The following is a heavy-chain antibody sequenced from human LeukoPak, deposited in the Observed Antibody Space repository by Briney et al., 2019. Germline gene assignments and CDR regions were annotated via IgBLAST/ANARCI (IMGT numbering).Heavy chain of an antibody. CDR2: IYADGST. D-gene: IGHD3-3*01. CDR1: GFIVSDND. Sequence: GGSLRLSCAASGFIVSDNDIKWVRQAPGKGLEWVLLIYADGSTHYTDSVKGRFSISRDNPQNTVYLQMSSLRGEDTAVYFCAKRSVPGRPGYWGQGTLVTVSS. V-gene: IGHV3-66*04. J-gene: IGHJ4*02. CDR3: AKRSVPGRPGY.